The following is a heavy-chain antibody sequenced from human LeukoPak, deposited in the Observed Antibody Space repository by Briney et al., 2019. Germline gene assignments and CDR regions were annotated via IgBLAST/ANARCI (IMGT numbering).Heavy chain of an antibody. V-gene: IGHV1-69*13. D-gene: IGHD3-10*01. CDR1: GGTFSSYA. J-gene: IGHJ4*02. CDR3: ASDGLRVATTSFDS. Sequence: SVKVSCKASGGTFSSYAISWVRQAPGQGLEWMGGIIPIFGTANYAQKFQGRVTITADESTSTAYMELSSLRSEDPAVYYCASDGLRVATTSFDSWGQGTLVPVSS. CDR2: IIPIFGTA.